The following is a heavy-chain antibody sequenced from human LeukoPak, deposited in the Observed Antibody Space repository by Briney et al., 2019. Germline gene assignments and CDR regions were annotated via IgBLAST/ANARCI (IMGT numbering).Heavy chain of an antibody. CDR1: GGSISNYY. CDR3: ARHKDGGTFPMDS. D-gene: IGHD1-26*01. CDR2: IYYSGST. V-gene: IGHV4-59*08. J-gene: IGHJ4*02. Sequence: SETLSLTCTVSGGSISNYYWGWLRQPPGKGLEYIGHIYYSGSTNYNPSLNSRVTISVDTSKNQFSLRLSSVTAADTAVYYCARHKDGGTFPMDSWGQGTLVTVSA.